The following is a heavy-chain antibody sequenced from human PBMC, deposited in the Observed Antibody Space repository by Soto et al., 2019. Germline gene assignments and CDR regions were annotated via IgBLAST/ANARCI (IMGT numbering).Heavy chain of an antibody. CDR3: ARDANLYYDFWSGYPYYFDY. CDR1: GYSFTSYW. V-gene: IGHV5-51*01. J-gene: IGHJ4*02. Sequence: GESLKISCKGSGYSFTSYWIGWVRQMPGKGLEWMGIIYPGDSDTRYSPSFQGQVTISADKSISTAYLQWSSLKASDTAMYYCARDANLYYDFWSGYPYYFDYWGQGTLVTVSS. D-gene: IGHD3-3*01. CDR2: IYPGDSDT.